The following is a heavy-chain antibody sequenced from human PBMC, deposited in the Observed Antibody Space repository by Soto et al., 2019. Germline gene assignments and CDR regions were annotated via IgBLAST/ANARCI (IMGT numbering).Heavy chain of an antibody. CDR2: IYSGGST. D-gene: IGHD2-15*01. V-gene: IGHV3-53*04. CDR1: GFTVSSNY. Sequence: EVQLVESGGGLVQPGGSLRLSCAASGFTVSSNYMSWVRQAPGKGLEWVSVIYSGGSTYYADSVKGRFTISRHNSKNTLYLQMNSLRAEDTAVYYCARGRHCSGGSCYSGGSAFDIWRQGTMVTVSS. J-gene: IGHJ3*02. CDR3: ARGRHCSGGSCYSGGSAFDI.